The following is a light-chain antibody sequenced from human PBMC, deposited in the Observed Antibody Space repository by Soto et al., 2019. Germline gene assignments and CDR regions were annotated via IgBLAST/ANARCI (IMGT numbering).Light chain of an antibody. V-gene: IGKV1-39*01. CDR1: QSISFY. J-gene: IGKJ1*01. CDR2: TAS. CDR3: QQSFSHPRT. Sequence: DIQMTQSPSSLSASVGDRVTITCRAGQSISFYLNWYQQKPGKAPKLLIYTASSLQSGVPSRFSGRGSGTDFTLTISSLQPEDFATYYCQQSFSHPRTFGQGTQVEIK.